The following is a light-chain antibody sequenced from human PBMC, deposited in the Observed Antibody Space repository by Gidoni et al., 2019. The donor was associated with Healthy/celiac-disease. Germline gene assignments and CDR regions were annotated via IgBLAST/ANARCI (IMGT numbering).Light chain of an antibody. CDR1: QDISND. Sequence: DIPMTQSPSSLSASVVDRVTITCQASQDISNDLNWYQQKPGKAPKLLIYDASNLETGVPSRFSGSGSGTDFTFTISSLQPEDIATYYCQQYDNLPLTFGGGTKVEIK. V-gene: IGKV1-33*01. J-gene: IGKJ4*01. CDR2: DAS. CDR3: QQYDNLPLT.